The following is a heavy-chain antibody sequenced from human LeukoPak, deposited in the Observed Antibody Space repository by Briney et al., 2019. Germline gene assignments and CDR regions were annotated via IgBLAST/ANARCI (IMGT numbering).Heavy chain of an antibody. D-gene: IGHD4-17*01. CDR1: GFTFSSYE. J-gene: IGHJ3*02. CDR2: ISSSGTTK. Sequence: PGGSLRLSCEASGFTFSSYEMNWVRQTPGKGLECISYISSSGTTKYHADSIKGRFIISRDNAKNSVYLQMNSLRAEDTAVYYCARDGVVYGDYPTDAFDIWGQGTMVTVSS. CDR3: ARDGVVYGDYPTDAFDI. V-gene: IGHV3-48*03.